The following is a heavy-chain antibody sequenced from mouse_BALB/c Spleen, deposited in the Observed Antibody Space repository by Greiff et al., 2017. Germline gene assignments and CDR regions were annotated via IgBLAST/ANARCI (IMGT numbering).Heavy chain of an antibody. D-gene: IGHD1-1*01. Sequence: EVQLQQSGAELVKPGASVKLSCTASGFNIKDTYMHWVKQRPEQGLEWIGRIDPANGNTKYDPKFQGKATITADTSSNTAYLQLSSLTSEDTAVYYCALVFTTVVPSFDYWGQGTTLTVSS. CDR1: GFNIKDTY. V-gene: IGHV14-3*02. CDR2: IDPANGNT. CDR3: ALVFTTVVPSFDY. J-gene: IGHJ2*01.